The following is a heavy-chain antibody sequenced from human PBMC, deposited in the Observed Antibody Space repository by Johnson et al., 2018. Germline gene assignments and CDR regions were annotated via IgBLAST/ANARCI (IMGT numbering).Heavy chain of an antibody. V-gene: IGHV3-33*06. D-gene: IGHD5-24*01. J-gene: IGHJ3*02. CDR3: RKRWGHAFDI. CDR2: IWYDGSNK. Sequence: QVQLVESGGGVVQPGRSLRLSCAASGFTFSSYGMHWVRQAPGKGLEWVAVIWYDGSNKYYAASVKGRFTIHRDNSKNTLYLQMNSLRAEEPAGYYCRKRWGHAFDIWGQGAIVTVSS. CDR1: GFTFSSYG.